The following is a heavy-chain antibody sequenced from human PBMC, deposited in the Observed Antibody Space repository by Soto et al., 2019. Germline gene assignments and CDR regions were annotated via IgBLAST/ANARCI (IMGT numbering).Heavy chain of an antibody. CDR3: ATDYTYYDFWSGYYRSGHYGMDV. J-gene: IGHJ6*02. D-gene: IGHD3-3*01. CDR1: GDIFSSYA. Sequence: SVKVSCKASGDIFSSYAISWVRQAPGQGLDWMGLIIPIVGTHYYAQKFQGRVTITADESRSTAYQELSSLRSEDTAVYYCATDYTYYDFWSGYYRSGHYGMDVWGQGTTVTVS. CDR2: IIPIVGTH. V-gene: IGHV1-69*13.